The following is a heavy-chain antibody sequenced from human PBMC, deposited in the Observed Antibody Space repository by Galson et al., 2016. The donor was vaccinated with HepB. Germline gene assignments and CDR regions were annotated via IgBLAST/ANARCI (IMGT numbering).Heavy chain of an antibody. Sequence: SLRLSCAASGFTFSSYAMHWVRQAPGKGLEWVAVISYVGRNKYYADSVKGRVTISRDDSENTLYLQMNNLRAEDTAVYWCSKGTYGMDVWGQGTTVTVSS. CDR1: GFTFSSYA. CDR3: SKGTYGMDV. CDR2: ISYVGRNK. V-gene: IGHV3-30*04. J-gene: IGHJ6*02.